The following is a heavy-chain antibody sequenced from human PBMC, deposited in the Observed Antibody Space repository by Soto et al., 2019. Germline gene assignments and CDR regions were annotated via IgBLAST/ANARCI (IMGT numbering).Heavy chain of an antibody. D-gene: IGHD5-12*01. Sequence: PRGLLRLSCAVSVFTFRNFAMNWVRQAPGKGLELVSSISSTGGSIYYAESLKGRFTVSRDNAQNFLYLQMNRLRVEDTAVYYCARAAREMATTPHGYWGQGTMVTVSS. CDR2: ISSTGGSI. J-gene: IGHJ4*02. V-gene: IGHV3-21*06. CDR1: VFTFRNFA. CDR3: ARAAREMATTPHGY.